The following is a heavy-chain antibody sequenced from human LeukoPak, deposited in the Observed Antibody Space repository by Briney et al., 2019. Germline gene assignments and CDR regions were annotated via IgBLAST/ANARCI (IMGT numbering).Heavy chain of an antibody. Sequence: PGGSLRLSCAASGFTFSSYGMSWVRQAPGKGLEWVSAISGSGGSTYYADSVKGRFTISRDNSKNTLYLQMNSLRAEDTAVYYCAKEMRSGSDNNYYYYMDVWGKGTTVTISS. CDR3: AKEMRSGSDNNYYYYMDV. D-gene: IGHD6-19*01. V-gene: IGHV3-23*01. CDR1: GFTFSSYG. CDR2: ISGSGGST. J-gene: IGHJ6*03.